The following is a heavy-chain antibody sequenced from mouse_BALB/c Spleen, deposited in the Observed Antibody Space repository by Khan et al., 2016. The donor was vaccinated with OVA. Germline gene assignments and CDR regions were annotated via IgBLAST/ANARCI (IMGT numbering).Heavy chain of an antibody. V-gene: IGHV1-20*02. Sequence: VQLKESGPELVKPGASVKISCKASGYSFTGYFMNWVMQSHGKSLEWIGRINPHIGETLYNQKFKGKATLTVDESSRTAYMELRSLASEDSSVYYCARNNGSDFDYWGQGTTLTVSS. CDR2: INPHIGET. J-gene: IGHJ2*01. D-gene: IGHD1-1*01. CDR3: ARNNGSDFDY. CDR1: GYSFTGYF.